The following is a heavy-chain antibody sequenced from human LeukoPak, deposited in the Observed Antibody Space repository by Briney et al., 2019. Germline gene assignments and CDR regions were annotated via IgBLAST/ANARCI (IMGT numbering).Heavy chain of an antibody. CDR3: ATRYSYGSYYVDN. J-gene: IGHJ4*02. CDR2: ISGSGGIT. CDR1: GFTFSTYA. D-gene: IGHD5-18*01. V-gene: IGHV3-23*01. Sequence: GGSLSLSCAASGFTFSTYAMSWVRQAPGKEPEWVSAISGSGGITYYADSVKGRFTISRDNSKNTLYLQMNSLRVEDTAVYYCATRYSYGSYYVDNWGQGTLVTVSS.